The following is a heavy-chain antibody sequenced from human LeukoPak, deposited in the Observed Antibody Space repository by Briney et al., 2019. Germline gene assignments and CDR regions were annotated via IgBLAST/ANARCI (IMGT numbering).Heavy chain of an antibody. CDR2: ISYSGST. Sequence: KPSETLSLTCTVSGGSISSYYLTWIRQPPGKGLEWIGYISYSGSTNYNPSLKSRVTISVDTSKNQFSLKLSSVTAADTAVYYCARISAGYYGDGTTVWFDPWGQGTLVTVSS. V-gene: IGHV4-59*01. J-gene: IGHJ5*02. D-gene: IGHD1-7*01. CDR1: GGSISSYY. CDR3: ARISAGYYGDGTTVWFDP.